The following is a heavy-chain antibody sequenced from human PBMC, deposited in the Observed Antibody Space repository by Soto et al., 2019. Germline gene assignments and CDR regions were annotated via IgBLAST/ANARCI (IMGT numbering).Heavy chain of an antibody. CDR2: IYHSGRT. J-gene: IGHJ4*02. Sequence: SETLSLTCIVSGESISSSSYSWGWIRQPPGKGLEWIGSIYHSGRTYYNPSLKSRVSISIDTSKNQFSLKRSSVTAADTALYYCARQRTTVVTQAYFDYWGQGARVTVSS. CDR1: GESISSSSYS. D-gene: IGHD2-21*02. V-gene: IGHV4-39*01. CDR3: ARQRTTVVTQAYFDY.